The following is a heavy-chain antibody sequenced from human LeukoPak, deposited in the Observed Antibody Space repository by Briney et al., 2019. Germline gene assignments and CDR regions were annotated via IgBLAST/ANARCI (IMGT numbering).Heavy chain of an antibody. V-gene: IGHV1-2*02. Sequence: ASVKVSCKASGYTFTGYYMHWVRQAPGQGLEWMGWINPNSGGTNYAQKFQGRVTMTRDTSISTAYMELSRLRSDDTAVYYCAREFTPLPNYYYMDVWGKGTTVTVSS. CDR1: GYTFTGYY. CDR3: AREFTPLPNYYYMDV. CDR2: INPNSGGT. D-gene: IGHD2-2*01. J-gene: IGHJ6*03.